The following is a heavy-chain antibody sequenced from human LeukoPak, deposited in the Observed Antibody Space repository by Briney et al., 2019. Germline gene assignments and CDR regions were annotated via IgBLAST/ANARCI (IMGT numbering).Heavy chain of an antibody. V-gene: IGHV3-48*03. J-gene: IGHJ4*02. CDR1: GFSFSSYE. D-gene: IGHD6-19*01. CDR3: TKLAVASADS. CDR2: ISPSSSTK. Sequence: GGSLRLSCAASGFSFSSYEMNWVRQAPGKGLEWVSNISPSSSTKYYADSVNGRFTVSRDNAKNSLYLQMNSLRAGDTGVYYCTKLAVASADSWGQGTLVTVSS.